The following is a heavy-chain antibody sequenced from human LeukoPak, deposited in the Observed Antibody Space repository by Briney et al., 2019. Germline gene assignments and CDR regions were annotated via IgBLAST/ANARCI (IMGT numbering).Heavy chain of an antibody. CDR3: ARKRSGPLDY. CDR1: GFTFSSYA. Sequence: GGSLRLSCAASGFTFSSYAMNWVRQAPGKGLEWVANIKQDGSEKYYVDSVKGRFTISRDNAKNSLYLQMNSLRAEDTAVYYCARKRSGPLDYWGQGTLVTVSS. CDR2: IKQDGSEK. D-gene: IGHD6-25*01. V-gene: IGHV3-7*01. J-gene: IGHJ4*02.